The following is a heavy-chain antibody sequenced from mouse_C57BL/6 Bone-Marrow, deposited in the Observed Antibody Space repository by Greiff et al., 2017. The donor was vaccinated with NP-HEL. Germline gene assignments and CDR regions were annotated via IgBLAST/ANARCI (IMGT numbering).Heavy chain of an antibody. CDR1: GFNIKDDY. D-gene: IGHD1-1*01. V-gene: IGHV14-4*01. Sequence: VQLQQSGAELVRPGASVKLSCTASGFNIKDDYMHWVKQRPEQGLEWIGWIDPENGDTEYASKFQGKATITADTSSNTAYLQLSSLTSEDTAVYYCTTGAYYYGSKGYFDVWGTGTTVTVSS. CDR2: IDPENGDT. J-gene: IGHJ1*03. CDR3: TTGAYYYGSKGYFDV.